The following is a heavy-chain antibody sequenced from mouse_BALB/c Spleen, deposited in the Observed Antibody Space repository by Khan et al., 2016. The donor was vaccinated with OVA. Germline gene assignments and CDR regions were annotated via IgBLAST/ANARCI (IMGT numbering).Heavy chain of an antibody. CDR3: ARTARIKY. CDR1: GYSITSGYG. D-gene: IGHD1-2*01. Sequence: EVKLLESGPGLVKPSQSLSLTCTVTGYSITSGYGWNWLRQFPGNKLEWMGYISYSGSTNYNPSLKSRISITRDTSENQFFLQLNSVTTEDTATYYCARTARIKYWGQGTTLTVSP. CDR2: ISYSGST. J-gene: IGHJ2*01. V-gene: IGHV3-2*02.